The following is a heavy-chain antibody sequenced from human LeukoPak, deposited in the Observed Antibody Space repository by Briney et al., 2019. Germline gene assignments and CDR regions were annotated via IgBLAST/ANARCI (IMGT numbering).Heavy chain of an antibody. V-gene: IGHV3-7*01. Sequence: GGSLRLSCAASGFTFDDYAMHWVRQAPGKGLEWVANIKKDGSEKYYVASVRGRFTISRDNAKNSLYLQMNSLRAEDTAVYYCASELPSSSWYDYWGQGTLVTVSS. D-gene: IGHD6-13*01. CDR3: ASELPSSSWYDY. J-gene: IGHJ4*02. CDR1: GFTFDDYA. CDR2: IKKDGSEK.